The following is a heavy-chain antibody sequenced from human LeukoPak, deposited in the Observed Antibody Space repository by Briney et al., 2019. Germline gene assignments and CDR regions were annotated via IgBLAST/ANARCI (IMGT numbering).Heavy chain of an antibody. V-gene: IGHV1-46*04. CDR3: ARVVGGIVPGGRDAFDI. CDR2: INPSGGST. D-gene: IGHD2-2*01. J-gene: IGHJ3*02. Sequence: ASVKVSCKASGYTFTSYYMHWVRQAPGQGLEWMGKINPSGGSTNYAQKLQGRVTMTRDTSTSTVYMELSSLRSEDTAVYYCARVVGGIVPGGRDAFDIWGQGTMVTVSS. CDR1: GYTFTSYY.